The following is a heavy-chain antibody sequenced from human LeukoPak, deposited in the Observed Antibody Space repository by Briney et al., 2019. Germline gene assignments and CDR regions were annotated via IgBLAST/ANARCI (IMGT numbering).Heavy chain of an antibody. V-gene: IGHV1-69*13. CDR1: GGTFSSYA. Sequence: ASVKVSCKASGGTFSSYAISWVRQAPGQGLEWMGGIIPIFGTANYAQKFQGRVTITADESTSTAYMELSSLRSEDTAVYYCARVGTVTHRIYRGAFDIWGQGTMVTVSS. D-gene: IGHD4-17*01. CDR2: IIPIFGTA. J-gene: IGHJ3*02. CDR3: ARVGTVTHRIYRGAFDI.